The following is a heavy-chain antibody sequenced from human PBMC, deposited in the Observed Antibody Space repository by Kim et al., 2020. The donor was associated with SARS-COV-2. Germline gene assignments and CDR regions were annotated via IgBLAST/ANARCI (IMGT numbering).Heavy chain of an antibody. CDR3: ATTQYSSSSGVLWFDP. CDR1: GFTFSSYS. V-gene: IGHV3-21*01. D-gene: IGHD6-6*01. J-gene: IGHJ5*02. CDR2: ISSSSSYI. Sequence: GGSLRLSCAASGFTFSSYSMNWVRQAPGKGLEWVSSISSSSSYIYYADSVKGRFTISRDNAKNSLYLQMNSLRAEDTAVYYCATTQYSSSSGVLWFDPWGQGTLVTVSS.